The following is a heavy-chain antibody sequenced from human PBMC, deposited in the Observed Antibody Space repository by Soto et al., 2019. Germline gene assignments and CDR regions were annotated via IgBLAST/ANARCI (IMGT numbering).Heavy chain of an antibody. V-gene: IGHV1-69*08. CDR2: IIPIFGIA. J-gene: IGHJ6*02. Sequence: QVQLVQSGAEVKKPGSSVKVSCKASGGTLSRYSITWVRQARGHGLEWIGRIIPIFGIASYAQKFQGRVTITADESTSTAYMELSSLRSDDTAVYYCAREDRDRETGLVPAAIDGMDVWGQGTTVTVSS. CDR1: GGTLSRYS. CDR3: AREDRDRETGLVPAAIDGMDV. D-gene: IGHD2-2*01.